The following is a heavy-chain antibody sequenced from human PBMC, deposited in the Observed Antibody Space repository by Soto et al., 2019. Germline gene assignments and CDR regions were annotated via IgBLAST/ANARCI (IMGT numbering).Heavy chain of an antibody. CDR3: AILLLGNNWFDP. Sequence: QVQLQESGPGLVKPSGTLSLTCAVSSGSISSSNWWSWVRQPPGKGLEWIGEIYHCGSTAYNPSLKSRLTISLHKPKNQFSLKLNSVSAADTVVYDSAILLLGNNWFDPWGQGTLVPVSS. CDR1: SGSISSSNW. V-gene: IGHV4-4*02. J-gene: IGHJ5*02. CDR2: IYHCGST.